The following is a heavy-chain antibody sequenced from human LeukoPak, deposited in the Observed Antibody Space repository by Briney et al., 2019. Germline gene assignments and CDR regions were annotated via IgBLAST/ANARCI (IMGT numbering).Heavy chain of an antibody. CDR3: ARASYDSSGYPINFDY. CDR1: GFTFSSYA. CDR2: ISYDGSNK. V-gene: IGHV3-30-3*01. Sequence: PGGSLRLSCAASGFTFSSYAMHWVRQAPGKGLEWVAVISYDGSNKYYADSVKGRFTTSRDNSKNTLYLQMNSLRAEDTAVYYCARASYDSSGYPINFDYWGQGTLVTVSS. J-gene: IGHJ4*02. D-gene: IGHD3-22*01.